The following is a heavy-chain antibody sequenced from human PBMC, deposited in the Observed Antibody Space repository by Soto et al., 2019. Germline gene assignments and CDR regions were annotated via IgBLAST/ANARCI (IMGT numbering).Heavy chain of an antibody. J-gene: IGHJ4*02. CDR2: INHSGST. CDR1: GGSFSGYY. CDR3: ARGSYYDFWSGYPIGSPFDY. Sequence: PSETLSLTCAVYGGSFSGYYWSWIRQPPGKGLEWIGEINHSGSTNYNPSLKSRVTISVDTSKNQFSLKLSSVTAADTAVYYCARGSYYDFWSGYPIGSPFDYWGQGTLVTVSS. V-gene: IGHV4-34*01. D-gene: IGHD3-3*01.